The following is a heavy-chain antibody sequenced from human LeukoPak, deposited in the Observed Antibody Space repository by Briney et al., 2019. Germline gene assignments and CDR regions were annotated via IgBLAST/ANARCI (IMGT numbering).Heavy chain of an antibody. CDR2: ISANNNNT. J-gene: IGHJ4*02. CDR3: ARFTTVTPFDY. V-gene: IGHV1-18*01. D-gene: IGHD4-17*01. Sequence: ASVKVSCKASGYSFTTYGISWVRQAPGQGLEWMGWISANNNNTDNVQKLQGRVTMTTDTSTSTAYMELRSLRSDDTAVYYCARFTTVTPFDYWGQGTLVTVSS. CDR1: GYSFTTYG.